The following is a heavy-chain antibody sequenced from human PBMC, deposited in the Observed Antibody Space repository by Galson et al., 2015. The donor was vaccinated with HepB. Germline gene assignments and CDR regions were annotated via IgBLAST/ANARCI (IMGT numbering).Heavy chain of an antibody. Sequence: AEVKKPGESLKISCKGSGYSFSSYWIGWVRQMPGKGLEWTGIIDPSDSDTRYSPSFQGQVTISADKSINTAYLQWSNLKASDTAMYYCARRSATTGTDIDYWGQGTLVTVSA. D-gene: IGHD1-1*01. CDR3: ARRSATTGTDIDY. V-gene: IGHV5-51*03. CDR2: IDPSDSDT. CDR1: GYSFSSYW. J-gene: IGHJ4*02.